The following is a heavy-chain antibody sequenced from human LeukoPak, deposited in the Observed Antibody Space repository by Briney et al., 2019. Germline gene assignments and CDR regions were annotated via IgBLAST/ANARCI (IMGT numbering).Heavy chain of an antibody. CDR2: ITSDGSST. CDR1: GFIFSSYW. Sequence: GGPLRLSCAASGFIFSSYWMHWLRHATGKGLVCVSRITSDGSSTSYADSLRGRFTISRDNAKNTVYLQMNSVRAEDTAVYYCARGLTGAVFVFWGQGTLVTVCS. CDR3: ARGLTGAVFVF. J-gene: IGHJ4*02. D-gene: IGHD1-26*01. V-gene: IGHV3-74*01.